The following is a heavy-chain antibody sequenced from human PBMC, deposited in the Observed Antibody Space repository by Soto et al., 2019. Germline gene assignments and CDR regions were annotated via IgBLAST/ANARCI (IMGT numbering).Heavy chain of an antibody. Sequence: GASVKVSCKASGYTFTSYDINWVRQATGQGLEWMGWMNPNSGNTGYAQKFQGRVTMTRNTSISTAYMELSSLRSEDTAVYYCTRHGSGWGYYTHSETYDYWGQGTLVTVSS. J-gene: IGHJ4*02. CDR1: GYTFTSYD. CDR3: TRHGSGWGYYTHSETYDY. D-gene: IGHD3-10*01. CDR2: MNPNSGNT. V-gene: IGHV1-8*01.